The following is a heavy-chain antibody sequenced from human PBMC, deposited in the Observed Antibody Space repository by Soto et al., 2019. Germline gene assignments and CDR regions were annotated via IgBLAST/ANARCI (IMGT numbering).Heavy chain of an antibody. CDR1: GFTFSSYG. D-gene: IGHD3-3*01. CDR3: ARGSWSGYYSYFDY. Sequence: QVQLVESGGGVVQPGRSLRLSCAASGFTFSSYGMHWVRQAPGKGLEWVAVIWYDGSKKYYADSVKGQFTISRDNSKNTLYLQMNSLRAEDTAVYYCARGSWSGYYSYFDYWGQGTLVTVSS. J-gene: IGHJ4*02. CDR2: IWYDGSKK. V-gene: IGHV3-33*01.